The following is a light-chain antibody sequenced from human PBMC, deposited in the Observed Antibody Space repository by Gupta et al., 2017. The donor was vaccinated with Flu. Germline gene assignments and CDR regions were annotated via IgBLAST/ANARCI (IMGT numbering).Light chain of an antibody. CDR2: KAS. CDR3: QHEDSSSIT. CDR1: QSLSSW. Sequence: PSTLSAYVGDRVTITCRASQSLSSWLAWYQQKPGKAPNLLIYKASKLESGVPSRFSGSGSGTEFTLTISSLQPDDFATYYCQHEDSSSITFGRGTKVDI. V-gene: IGKV1-5*03. J-gene: IGKJ4*01.